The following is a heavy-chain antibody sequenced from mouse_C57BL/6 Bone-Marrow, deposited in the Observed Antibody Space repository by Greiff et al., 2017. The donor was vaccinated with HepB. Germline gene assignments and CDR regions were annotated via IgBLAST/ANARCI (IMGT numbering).Heavy chain of an antibody. J-gene: IGHJ4*01. D-gene: IGHD1-1*01. CDR2: ISDGGSYT. Sequence: DVKLVESGGGLVKPGGSLKLSCAASGFTFSSYAMSWVRQTPEKRLEWVATISDGGSYTYYPDNVKGRFTISRDNAKNNLYLQMSHLKSEDTAMYYCARDLDYYGSYYAMDYWGQGTSVTVSS. V-gene: IGHV5-4*01. CDR3: ARDLDYYGSYYAMDY. CDR1: GFTFSSYA.